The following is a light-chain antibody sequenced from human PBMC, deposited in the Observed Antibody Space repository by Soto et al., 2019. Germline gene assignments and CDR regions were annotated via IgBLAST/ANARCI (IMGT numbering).Light chain of an antibody. J-gene: IGKJ1*01. CDR3: QQSKTWPRT. V-gene: IGKV3-15*01. CDR2: DAD. Sequence: ETVMTQSPDTLSVSPGQSVTLSCWASERIGTNLAWFQHRPGQAPRLLIYDADDRATGVPVRFSGSGSGTHFTLTISSLQSEDFAVYYCQQSKTWPRTFGPGTKVDI. CDR1: ERIGTN.